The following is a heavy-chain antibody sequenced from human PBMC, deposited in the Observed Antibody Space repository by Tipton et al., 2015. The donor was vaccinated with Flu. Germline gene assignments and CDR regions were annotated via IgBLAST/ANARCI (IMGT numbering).Heavy chain of an antibody. CDR2: VYYSEST. Sequence: TLSLTCTVSGGSINSFYWSWIRQSPGKGLEWIGNVYYSESTNYDPSFKSRVTILVDTSESQFSLKLSSVTAADTAVYHCARDNLLQSGGIRPYYYYAMDVWGQGTTVIVSS. CDR1: GGSINSFY. CDR3: ARDNLLQSGGIRPYYYYAMDV. D-gene: IGHD3-16*02. V-gene: IGHV4-59*01. J-gene: IGHJ6*02.